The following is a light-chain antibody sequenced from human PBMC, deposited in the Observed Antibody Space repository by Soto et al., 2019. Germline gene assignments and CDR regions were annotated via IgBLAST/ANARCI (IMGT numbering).Light chain of an antibody. J-gene: IGKJ4*01. CDR2: ATS. Sequence: DIQMTQSPSSVSASVVDRVTITFRASERINTYLAWYQQQPGKAPKLLIYATSSLQSGVPSRFSGSGSGTEFTLTISNLQPEDFATYYCQQANSPPLTFGGGTKVDIK. V-gene: IGKV1-12*01. CDR3: QQANSPPLT. CDR1: ERINTY.